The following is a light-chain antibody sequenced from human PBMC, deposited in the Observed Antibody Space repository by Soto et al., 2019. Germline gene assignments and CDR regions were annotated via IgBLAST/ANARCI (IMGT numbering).Light chain of an antibody. CDR1: QSASSSY. CDR2: GAS. J-gene: IGKJ1*01. V-gene: IGKV3-20*01. Sequence: EIVLTQSPGTLSLSPGERATLSCRASQSASSSYLAWYQQKPGQAPRLLIYGASIRAAGIPDRFSGSGSGTDVSLTISRLEPEDFALYYCQQYAGSLTWTFGPGTRVEIK. CDR3: QQYAGSLTWT.